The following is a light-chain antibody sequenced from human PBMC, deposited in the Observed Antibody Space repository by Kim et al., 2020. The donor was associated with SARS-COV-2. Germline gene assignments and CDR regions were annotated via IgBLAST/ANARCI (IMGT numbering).Light chain of an antibody. CDR1: SSNIGSNT. Sequence: QSVLTQPPSASGTPGQRVTISCSGSSSNIGSNTVNWYQQLPGTAPKLLIYSNSQRPSGVPDRFSGSKSGTSASLAISGLQSEDEADYYCAAWDDSLNGVVFGGGTQLT. V-gene: IGLV1-44*01. CDR2: SNS. J-gene: IGLJ2*01. CDR3: AAWDDSLNGVV.